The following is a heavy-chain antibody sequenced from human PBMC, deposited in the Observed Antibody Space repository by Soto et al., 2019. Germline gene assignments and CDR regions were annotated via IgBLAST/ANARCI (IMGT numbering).Heavy chain of an antibody. V-gene: IGHV4-59*01. D-gene: IGHD6-6*01. CDR3: ERSYSSYVFDWFDP. J-gene: IGHJ5*02. Sequence: PSETMYLGCAVSGGSIRIDDGSWIRPPPGKGLEWIGYIYYSGSTNYNPSLKSRVTISVDTSKNQFSLKLSSVTAADTAVYYCERSYSSYVFDWFDPWGQGTLVTVSS. CDR1: GGSIRIDD. CDR2: IYYSGST.